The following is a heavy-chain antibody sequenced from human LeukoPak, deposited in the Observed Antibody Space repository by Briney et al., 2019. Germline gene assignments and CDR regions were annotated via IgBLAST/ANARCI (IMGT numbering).Heavy chain of an antibody. CDR1: GFTFSSYA. Sequence: EPGGSLRLSCAASGFTFSSYAMSWVRQAPGKGLEWVSAISGSGGSTYYADSVKGRFTISRDNSKNTLYLQMNSLRAEDTAVYYCAKVPDNYYDSSGYYPRNYFDYWGQGTLVTVSS. CDR2: ISGSGGST. J-gene: IGHJ4*02. CDR3: AKVPDNYYDSSGYYPRNYFDY. D-gene: IGHD3-22*01. V-gene: IGHV3-23*01.